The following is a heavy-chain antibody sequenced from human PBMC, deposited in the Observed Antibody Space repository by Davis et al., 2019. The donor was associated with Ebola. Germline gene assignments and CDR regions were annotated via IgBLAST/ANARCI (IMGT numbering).Heavy chain of an antibody. V-gene: IGHV4-61*08. CDR3: ARGRLLEWPPTFYGLDV. D-gene: IGHD3-3*01. CDR1: GGSISSGDYY. J-gene: IGHJ6*04. CDR2: IYYSGSP. Sequence: MPSETLSLTCTVSGGSISSGDYYWSWIRQPPGKGLEWIGYIYYSGSPYYNPSLQSRVIISIDTANKQISLKLSSVTAADTAVYYCARGRLLEWPPTFYGLDVWGKGTTVTVSS.